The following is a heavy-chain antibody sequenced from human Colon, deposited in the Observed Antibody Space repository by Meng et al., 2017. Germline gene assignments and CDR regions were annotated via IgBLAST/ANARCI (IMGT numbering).Heavy chain of an antibody. V-gene: IGHV4-4*02. Sequence: VQLQGAGPGLVKASGPLSLAFSVSGASVSVNSYWSWVRQPPGRGLEWIGQIDHRGSAYYRPSLNSRVTMSLDKSRNQFSLRLTSVTAADTAVYYCARHGGYYQDFWGQGTLVTVSS. J-gene: IGHJ4*02. CDR3: ARHGGYYQDF. CDR1: GASVSVNSY. CDR2: IDHRGSA. D-gene: IGHD4-23*01.